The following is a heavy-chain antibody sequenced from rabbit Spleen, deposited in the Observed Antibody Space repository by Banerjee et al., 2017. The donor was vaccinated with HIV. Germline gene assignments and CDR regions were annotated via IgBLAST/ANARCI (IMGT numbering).Heavy chain of an antibody. Sequence: QEQLEESGGGLVQPEGSLTLTCTASGIDFDGYFYMCWVRQAPGKGLEWIGCIATGGSGSTYYASWAKGRFTISKTSSTTVTLQMTSLTAADTATYFCARDSASSFSSYGMDLWGPGTLVTVS. CDR2: IATGGSGST. J-gene: IGHJ6*01. D-gene: IGHD8-1*01. CDR3: ARDSASSFSSYGMDL. V-gene: IGHV1S45*01. CDR1: GIDFDGYFY.